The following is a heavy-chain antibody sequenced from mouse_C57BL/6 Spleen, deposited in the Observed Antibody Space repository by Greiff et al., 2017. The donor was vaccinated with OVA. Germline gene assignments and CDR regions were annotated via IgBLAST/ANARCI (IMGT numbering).Heavy chain of an antibody. Sequence: EVMLVESGGGLVQPGGSLKLSCAASGFTFSDYGMAWVRQAPRKGPEWVAFISNLAYSIYYADTVTGRFTISRENAKNTLYLEMSSLRSEDTAMYYCARGGLYYGNYDYAMDYWGQGTSGTVSS. CDR3: ARGGLYYGNYDYAMDY. J-gene: IGHJ4*01. CDR2: ISNLAYSI. D-gene: IGHD2-1*01. CDR1: GFTFSDYG. V-gene: IGHV5-15*01.